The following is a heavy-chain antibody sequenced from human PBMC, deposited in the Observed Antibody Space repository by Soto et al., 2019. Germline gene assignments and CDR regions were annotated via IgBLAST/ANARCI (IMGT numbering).Heavy chain of an antibody. Sequence: QVQLVQSGADVKAPGSSLKVSCKASGGTFNSYIFTWVRQAPGHGLEWMGRIIPVLGVTYYAQRFQGRVTMTADKTTTTAYMELSSLVSEDTAIYYCANSPNPGSATPSYYGIDVWGQGTTVTVSS. J-gene: IGHJ6*02. CDR1: GGTFNSYI. CDR3: ANSPNPGSATPSYYGIDV. D-gene: IGHD2-15*01. V-gene: IGHV1-69*02. CDR2: IIPVLGVT.